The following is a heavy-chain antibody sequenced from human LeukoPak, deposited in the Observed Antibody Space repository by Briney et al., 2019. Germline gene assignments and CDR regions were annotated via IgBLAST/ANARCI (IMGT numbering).Heavy chain of an antibody. J-gene: IGHJ4*02. CDR2: FNHNWGA. CDR1: SGSFSGYY. Sequence: SETLSLTCAVYSGSFSGYYWTWFRQPPGKGLEWIGEFNHNWGAKYNPSLKSRVTISVDTSNNHLSLSLNSVTTTDTAVYYCAASLWFGIYPDYWGQGSLVTVSS. D-gene: IGHD3-10*01. V-gene: IGHV4-34*01. CDR3: AASLWFGIYPDY.